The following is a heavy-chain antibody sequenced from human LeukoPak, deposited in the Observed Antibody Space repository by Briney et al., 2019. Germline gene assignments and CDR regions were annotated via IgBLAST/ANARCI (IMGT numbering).Heavy chain of an antibody. CDR3: ARVGRATPTKENYDILTGYLDY. J-gene: IGHJ4*02. D-gene: IGHD3-9*01. Sequence: ASVKVSCKAFGYTFTGYYMHWVRQAPGQGLEWMGWINPNIGGTEYAQKFQGRVTMTRDTSISTLYMDLSRLTSDDTPVYYCARVGRATPTKENYDILTGYLDYWGQGTLVTVSS. V-gene: IGHV1-2*02. CDR1: GYTFTGYY. CDR2: INPNIGGT.